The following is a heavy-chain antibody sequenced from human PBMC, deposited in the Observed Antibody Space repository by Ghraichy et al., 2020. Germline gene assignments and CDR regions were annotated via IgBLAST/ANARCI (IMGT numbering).Heavy chain of an antibody. V-gene: IGHV1-8*01. CDR2: MNPNSGNT. CDR1: GYTFTSYD. D-gene: IGHD3-9*01. Sequence: ASVKVSCKASGYTFTSYDINWVRQATGQGLEWMGWMNPNSGNTGYAQKFQGRVTMTRNTSISTAYMELSSLRSEDTAVYYCARGPDYYDILTGYSIDAFDIWGQGTMVTVSS. CDR3: ARGPDYYDILTGYSIDAFDI. J-gene: IGHJ3*02.